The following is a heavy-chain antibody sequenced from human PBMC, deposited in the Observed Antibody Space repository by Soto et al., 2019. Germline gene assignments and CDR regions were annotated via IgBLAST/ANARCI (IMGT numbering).Heavy chain of an antibody. D-gene: IGHD3-22*01. Sequence: QAQLVQSGAEVKKPGASVRVSCRASGYTFSSYAISWVRQAPGQGLEWLGWISPYNDDTKYAQKLQGRVFMTTDTPTKTAHLDRRSLRSDDTAVYYCARGGYYDSSGSRDYHYYGMDVWGQGTTVTVSS. CDR3: ARGGYYDSSGSRDYHYYGMDV. J-gene: IGHJ6*02. CDR1: GYTFSSYA. V-gene: IGHV1-18*01. CDR2: ISPYNDDT.